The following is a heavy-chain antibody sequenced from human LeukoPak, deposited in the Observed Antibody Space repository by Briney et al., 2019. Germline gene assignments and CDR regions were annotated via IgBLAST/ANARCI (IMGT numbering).Heavy chain of an antibody. CDR3: ARSLRYFDWSQPQDY. V-gene: IGHV3-11*01. CDR2: ISSSGSTI. J-gene: IGHJ4*02. CDR1: GFTFSDYY. Sequence: GGSLRLSCAASGFTFSDYYMSWIRQAPGKGLEWVSYISSSGSTIYCADSVKGRFTISRDNVKNSLYLQMNSLRAEDTAVYYCARSLRYFDWSQPQDYWGQGTLVTVSS. D-gene: IGHD3-9*01.